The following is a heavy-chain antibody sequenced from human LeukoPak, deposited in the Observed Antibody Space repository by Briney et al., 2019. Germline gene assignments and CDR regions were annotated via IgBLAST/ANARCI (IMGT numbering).Heavy chain of an antibody. CDR3: AKGPYYYDSSAYHYGAFDI. Sequence: GGSLRLSCAASGFTFSSYAMSWVRQAPGKGLEWISAISGSGGSTYYADSVKGRFTISRDNSKNTLYLQMNSLRAEDTAVYYCAKGPYYYDSSAYHYGAFDIWGQGTMVTVSS. J-gene: IGHJ3*02. V-gene: IGHV3-23*01. CDR1: GFTFSSYA. CDR2: ISGSGGST. D-gene: IGHD3-22*01.